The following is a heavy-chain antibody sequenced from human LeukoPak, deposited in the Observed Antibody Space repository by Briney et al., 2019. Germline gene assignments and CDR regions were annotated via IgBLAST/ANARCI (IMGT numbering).Heavy chain of an antibody. CDR3: ASQSFARFDP. Sequence: GGSLRLSCAASGFTFSSYWMSWVRQAPGKGLEWVANIKQDGSEQYPVDSVKGRFTISRDNSRNSLFLQMSSLRVEDTAVYYCASQSFARFDPWGQGTLVTVSS. V-gene: IGHV3-7*01. CDR2: IKQDGSEQ. J-gene: IGHJ5*02. D-gene: IGHD3-16*01. CDR1: GFTFSSYW.